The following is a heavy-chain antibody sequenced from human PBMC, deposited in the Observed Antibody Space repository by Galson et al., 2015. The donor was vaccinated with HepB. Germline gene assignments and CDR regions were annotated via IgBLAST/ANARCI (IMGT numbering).Heavy chain of an antibody. CDR2: INHSGST. J-gene: IGHJ4*02. V-gene: IGHV4-34*01. CDR1: GGSFSGYY. Sequence: ETLSLTCAVYGGSFSGYYWSWIRQPPGRGLEWIGEINHSGSTNYNPSLKSRVTISVDTSKNQFSLKLSSVTAADTAVYYCARFGAGATVTFDYWGQGTLVTVSS. D-gene: IGHD4-17*01. CDR3: ARFGAGATVTFDY.